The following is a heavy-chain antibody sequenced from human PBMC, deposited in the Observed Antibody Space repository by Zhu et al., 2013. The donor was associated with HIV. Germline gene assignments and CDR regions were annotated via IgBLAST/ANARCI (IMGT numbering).Heavy chain of an antibody. J-gene: IGHJ5*02. D-gene: IGHD3-3*01. CDR1: GGTFSSYA. CDR3: ARVSEIFGVANWFDP. Sequence: QVQLVQSGAEVKKPGSSVKVSCKASGGTFSSYAISWVRQAPGQGLEWMGGIIPIFGTANYAQKFQGRVTITADKSTSTAYMELSSLRSEDTAVYYCARVSEIFGVANWFDPWGPGEPWSPSPQ. V-gene: IGHV1-69*06. CDR2: IIPIFGTA.